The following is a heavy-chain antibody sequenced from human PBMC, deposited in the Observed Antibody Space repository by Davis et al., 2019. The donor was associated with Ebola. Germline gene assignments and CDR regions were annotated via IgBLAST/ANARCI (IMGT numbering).Heavy chain of an antibody. CDR3: ARGVHGDYDEGAFDI. J-gene: IGHJ3*02. CDR1: GYSFTSYW. Sequence: ESLKISCKGSGYSFTSYWISWVRQMPGKGLEWMGRIDPSDSYTNYSPSFQGHVTISADKSISTAYLQWSSLKASDTAMYYCARGVHGDYDEGAFDIWGQGTMVTVSS. V-gene: IGHV5-10-1*01. D-gene: IGHD4-17*01. CDR2: IDPSDSYT.